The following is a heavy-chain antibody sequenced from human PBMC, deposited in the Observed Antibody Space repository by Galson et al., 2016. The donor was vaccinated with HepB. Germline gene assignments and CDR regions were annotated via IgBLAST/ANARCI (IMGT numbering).Heavy chain of an antibody. CDR1: GVSISSHS. CDR3: ARDQYDRGFDY. CDR2: IYYSGST. Sequence: SETLSLTCTITGVSISSHSWSWIRQPPGKGLEWIGYIYYSGSTNYNPSLKRRVTIPIDTSKKQFYLKLSSVTAADTAVYYCARDQYDRGFDYWGQGTLVTVSS. V-gene: IGHV4-59*11. J-gene: IGHJ4*02. D-gene: IGHD3-22*01.